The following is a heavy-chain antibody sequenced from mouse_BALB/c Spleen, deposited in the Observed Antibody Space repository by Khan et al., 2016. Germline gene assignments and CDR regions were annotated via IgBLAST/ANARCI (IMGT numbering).Heavy chain of an antibody. J-gene: IGHJ4*01. CDR2: ISIYSGTD. CDR1: GYTFTDYN. V-gene: IGHV1S137*01. CDR3: ARSRNDYYAMDY. Sequence: QVQLQQSGPELVRPGDPVKISCKGSGYTFTDYNLHWVKQCHATSLEWIGIISIYSGTDSYNPKFHRKATMTLDKSSSTAYMELARLTSEYSAIYYCARSRNDYYAMDYWGQGTSVTVSS. D-gene: IGHD2-14*01.